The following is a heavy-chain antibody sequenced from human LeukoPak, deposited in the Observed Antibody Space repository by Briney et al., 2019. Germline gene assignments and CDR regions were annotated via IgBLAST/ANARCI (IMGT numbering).Heavy chain of an antibody. V-gene: IGHV3-23*01. CDR3: AKHRSSQAAAGGNY. CDR1: GFTFSSYE. CDR2: ISGGGEST. Sequence: GGSLRLSCAASGFTFSSYEMKWVRQAPGKGLEWVSAISGGGESTYYADSVKGRFTISRDNSKNTLYLQMNSLRVEDTAVYYCAKHRSSQAAAGGNYWGQGTLVTVSS. D-gene: IGHD6-13*01. J-gene: IGHJ4*02.